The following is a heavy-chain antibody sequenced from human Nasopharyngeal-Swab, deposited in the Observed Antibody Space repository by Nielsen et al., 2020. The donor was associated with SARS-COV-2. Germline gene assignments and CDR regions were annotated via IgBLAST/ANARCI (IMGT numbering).Heavy chain of an antibody. J-gene: IGHJ4*02. CDR2: ISSSSSYI. D-gene: IGHD3-22*01. Sequence: GESLKISCAASGFTFSSYSMNWVRQAPGKGLEWVSSISSSSSYIYYADSVKGRFTISRDNAKSSLYLQMNSLRAEDTAVYYCATAFGVTMISPCNYWGQGTLVTVSS. CDR3: ATAFGVTMISPCNY. CDR1: GFTFSSYS. V-gene: IGHV3-21*01.